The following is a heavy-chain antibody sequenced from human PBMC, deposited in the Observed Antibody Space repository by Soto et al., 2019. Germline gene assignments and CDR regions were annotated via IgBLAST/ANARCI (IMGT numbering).Heavy chain of an antibody. CDR3: ARALTYYYDIDY. J-gene: IGHJ4*02. Sequence: PGGSLRLSCAASGLTFSSYAMSWVRQAPGKGLEWVSAISGSGGSTYYADSVKGRFTISRDNSKNTLYLQMNSLRAEDTAVYYCARALTYYYDIDYWGQGTLVTVSS. CDR1: GLTFSSYA. V-gene: IGHV3-23*01. CDR2: ISGSGGST. D-gene: IGHD3-22*01.